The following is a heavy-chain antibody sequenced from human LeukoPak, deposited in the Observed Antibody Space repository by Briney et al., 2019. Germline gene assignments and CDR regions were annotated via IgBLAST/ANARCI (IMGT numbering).Heavy chain of an antibody. J-gene: IGHJ4*02. V-gene: IGHV3-7*01. D-gene: IGHD2-2*02. Sequence: GALRLSCAASGITVTGNYVNWVRQAPGKGLEWVANIKQDGSEKYYVDSVKGRFTISRDNAKNSLYLQMNSLRAEDTAVYYCARDEPLVVVPAAVPIFDYWGQGTLVTVSS. CDR3: ARDEPLVVVPAAVPIFDY. CDR2: IKQDGSEK. CDR1: GITVTGNY.